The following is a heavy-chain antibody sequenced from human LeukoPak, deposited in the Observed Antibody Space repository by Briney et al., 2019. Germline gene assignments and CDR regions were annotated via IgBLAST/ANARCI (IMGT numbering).Heavy chain of an antibody. V-gene: IGHV3-7*01. CDR1: GLSARAYW. D-gene: IGHD6-13*01. CDR2: IKQNGSEK. CDR3: AREWQGGIAAAGTRIEGDY. Sequence: PGGSLRLSCAVSGLSARAYWITWVRQAPGRGLKWLATIKQNGSEKNYVDSVKGRFTISRDNAENSLFLQMNSLRVEDTAVYYCAREWQGGIAAAGTRIEGDYWGQGTLVAVSS. J-gene: IGHJ4*02.